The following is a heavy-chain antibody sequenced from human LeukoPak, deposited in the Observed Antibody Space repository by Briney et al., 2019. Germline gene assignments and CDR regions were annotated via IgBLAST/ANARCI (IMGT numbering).Heavy chain of an antibody. V-gene: IGHV1-18*01. CDR1: GYTFTSYG. CDR2: ISAYNGNT. J-gene: IGHJ4*02. Sequence: ASVKVSCKASGYTFTSYGISWVRQAPGQGLEWMGWISAYNGNTNYAQKLQGGVTMTTDTSTSTAYMELRSLRSDDTAVYYCARDSKRPGKRGYSYGPFDYWGQGTLVTVSS. D-gene: IGHD5-18*01. CDR3: ARDSKRPGKRGYSYGPFDY.